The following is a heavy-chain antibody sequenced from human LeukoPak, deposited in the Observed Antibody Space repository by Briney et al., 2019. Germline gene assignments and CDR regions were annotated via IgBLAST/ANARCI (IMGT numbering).Heavy chain of an antibody. Sequence: SVKVSCKASGGTFSSYAISWVRQAPGQGLEWMGRIIPILGIANYAQKFQGRVTITADKSTSTAYMELSSLRSEDTAVYYCARGYGSVNAFDIWGQGTMVTVSS. CDR3: ARGYGSVNAFDI. J-gene: IGHJ3*02. D-gene: IGHD3-10*01. CDR1: GGTFSSYA. V-gene: IGHV1-69*04. CDR2: IIPILGIA.